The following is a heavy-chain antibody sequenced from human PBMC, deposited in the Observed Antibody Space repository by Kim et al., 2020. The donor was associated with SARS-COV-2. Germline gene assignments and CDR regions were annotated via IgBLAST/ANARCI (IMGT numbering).Heavy chain of an antibody. V-gene: IGHV4-4*02. D-gene: IGHD3-3*01. CDR1: GGSISSSNW. CDR2: IYHSGST. Sequence: SETLSLTCAVSGGSISSSNWWSWVRQPPGKGLEWIGAIYHSGSTNYNPSLKSRATISVDKSKNQFSLKLSSVTAADTAVYYCARRVRITIFGGVTYFDYWGQGTLVTVSS. J-gene: IGHJ4*02. CDR3: ARRVRITIFGGVTYFDY.